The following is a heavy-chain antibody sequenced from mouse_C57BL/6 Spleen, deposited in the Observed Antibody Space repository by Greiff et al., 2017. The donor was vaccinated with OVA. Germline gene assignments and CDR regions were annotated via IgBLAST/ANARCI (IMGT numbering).Heavy chain of an antibody. Sequence: VQLKESGPELVKPGASVKISCKASGYSFTDYNMNWVKQSNGQSLEWIGVINPNYGTTSYNQKFKGKATLTVDQSSSTAYMQLNSLTSEDSAVYYCARAVVATDAKDYWGQGTSVTVAT. CDR2: INPNYGTT. CDR1: GYSFTDYN. J-gene: IGHJ4*01. V-gene: IGHV1-39*01. CDR3: ARAVVATDAKDY. D-gene: IGHD1-1*01.